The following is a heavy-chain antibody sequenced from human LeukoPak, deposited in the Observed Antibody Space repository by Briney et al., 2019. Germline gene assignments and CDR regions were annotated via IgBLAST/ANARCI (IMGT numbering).Heavy chain of an antibody. CDR1: GGSISSSSYY. Sequence: SETLSLTCTVSGGSISSSSYYWGWIRQPPGKGLEWIGSIYYSGSTYYNPSLKSRVTISVDTSKNQFSLKLSSVTAADTAVYYCARELLGIAAAGPDYWGQGTLVTVSS. D-gene: IGHD6-13*01. V-gene: IGHV4-39*07. J-gene: IGHJ4*02. CDR3: ARELLGIAAAGPDY. CDR2: IYYSGST.